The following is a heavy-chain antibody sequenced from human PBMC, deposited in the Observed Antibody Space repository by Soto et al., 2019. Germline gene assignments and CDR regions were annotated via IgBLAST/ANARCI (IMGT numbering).Heavy chain of an antibody. Sequence: ASVKVSCKASGYTFTSYGISWVRQAPGQGLEWMGWISAYNGNTNYAQKLQGRVTMTTDTSTSTAYMELRSLRSDDTAVYYCARGRGLEWFENWFDPWGQGTLVTAPQ. CDR3: ARGRGLEWFENWFDP. CDR2: ISAYNGNT. V-gene: IGHV1-18*01. J-gene: IGHJ5*02. D-gene: IGHD3-3*01. CDR1: GYTFTSYG.